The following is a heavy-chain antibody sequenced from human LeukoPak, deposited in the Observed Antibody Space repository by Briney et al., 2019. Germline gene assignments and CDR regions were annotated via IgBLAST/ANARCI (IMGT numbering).Heavy chain of an antibody. J-gene: IGHJ4*02. Sequence: PSETLSLTCTVSGGSISSYYWSWIRQPPGKGLEWIGYIYYSGSTNYNPSLTSRVTISVDTSKNQFSLKLSSVTAADTAVYYCARGYSYGPNDYWGQGTLVTVSS. D-gene: IGHD5-18*01. CDR3: ARGYSYGPNDY. CDR2: IYYSGST. V-gene: IGHV4-59*01. CDR1: GGSISSYY.